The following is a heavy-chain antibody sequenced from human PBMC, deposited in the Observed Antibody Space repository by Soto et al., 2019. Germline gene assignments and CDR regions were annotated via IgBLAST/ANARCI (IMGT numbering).Heavy chain of an antibody. CDR3: ARDGEYSYGYTGYYYYGMDV. CDR2: INPNSGGT. Sequence: ASVTVSCKASGYTFTGYYMHWVRQAPGQGLEWMGWINPNSGGTNYAQKFQGRVTMTRDTSISTAYMELSRLRSDDTAVYYCARDGEYSYGYTGYYYYGMDVWGQGTTVTVSS. V-gene: IGHV1-2*02. J-gene: IGHJ6*02. D-gene: IGHD5-18*01. CDR1: GYTFTGYY.